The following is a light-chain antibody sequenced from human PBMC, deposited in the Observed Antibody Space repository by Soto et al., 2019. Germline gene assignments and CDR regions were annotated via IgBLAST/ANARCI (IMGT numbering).Light chain of an antibody. CDR3: QQYGSSPWT. CDR1: QSVSSSY. V-gene: IGKV3-20*01. Sequence: EIVFTQSPGTLSFSPGERVTLSCRASQSVSSSYLAWYQQKPGQAPRLLIYGASSRATGIPDRFSGSGSGTDFTLTISRLEPEDFAVYYCQQYGSSPWTFGQGTKVDIK. CDR2: GAS. J-gene: IGKJ1*01.